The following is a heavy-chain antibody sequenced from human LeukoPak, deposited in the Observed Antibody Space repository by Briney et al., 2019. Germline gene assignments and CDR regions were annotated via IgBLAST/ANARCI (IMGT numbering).Heavy chain of an antibody. Sequence: SETLSLTCAVYGGSFSGYYWSWIRQPPGKGLEWIGGINHSGSPNYNPSLKSRVTISIDTSKNQFSLKLSPVTAADTAVYYCARDLSDYYGSGSYRPIDAFDIWGQGTMVTVSS. V-gene: IGHV4-34*01. D-gene: IGHD3-10*01. J-gene: IGHJ3*02. CDR3: ARDLSDYYGSGSYRPIDAFDI. CDR2: INHSGSP. CDR1: GGSFSGYY.